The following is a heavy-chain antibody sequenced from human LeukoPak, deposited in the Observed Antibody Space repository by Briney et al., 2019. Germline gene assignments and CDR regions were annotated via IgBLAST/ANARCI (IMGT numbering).Heavy chain of an antibody. CDR1: GYTFTGYY. CDR2: INPNSGGT. Sequence: ASVKVSCKASGYTFTGYYMHWVRQAPGQGLEWMGWINPNSGGTNYAQKFQGRVTMTRDTSISTAYMELSRLRSDDTAVYYCARSVGRSGYFDYWGQGTLVTVSS. D-gene: IGHD3-3*01. J-gene: IGHJ4*02. V-gene: IGHV1-2*02. CDR3: ARSVGRSGYFDY.